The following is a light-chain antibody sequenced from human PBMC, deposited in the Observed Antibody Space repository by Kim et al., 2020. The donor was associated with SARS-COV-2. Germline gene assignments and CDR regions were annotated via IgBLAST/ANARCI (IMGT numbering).Light chain of an antibody. Sequence: SPGERATRSCRASQSVSSSYLAWYQQKPGQAPRLLIYGASSRATGIPDRFSGSGSGTDFTLTISRLEPEDFAVYYCQQYDRSPLTFGGGTKVDIK. CDR2: GAS. V-gene: IGKV3-20*01. CDR3: QQYDRSPLT. CDR1: QSVSSSY. J-gene: IGKJ4*01.